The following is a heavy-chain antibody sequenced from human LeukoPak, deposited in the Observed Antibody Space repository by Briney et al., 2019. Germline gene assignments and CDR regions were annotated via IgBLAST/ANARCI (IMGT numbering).Heavy chain of an antibody. CDR3: AGYSSSSEGTDY. J-gene: IGHJ4*02. CDR1: GYTFTGYY. CDR2: INPNSGGT. D-gene: IGHD6-6*01. V-gene: IGHV1-2*02. Sequence: VASVKVSCKASGYTFTGYYMHWVRQAHGQGLEWMGWINPNSGGTNYAQKFQGRVTMTRDTSISTAYMELSRLRSDDTAVYYCAGYSSSSEGTDYWGQGTLVTVSS.